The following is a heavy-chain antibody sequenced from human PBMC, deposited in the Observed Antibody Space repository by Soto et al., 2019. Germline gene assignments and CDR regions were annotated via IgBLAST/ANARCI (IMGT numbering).Heavy chain of an antibody. V-gene: IGHV1-18*01. D-gene: IGHD1-1*01. CDR3: ARGRYGDY. Sequence: QVHLVQSGAEVKKPGASVKVSCKASGYTFTSYGITWVRQAPGQGLEWMGWISAHNGNTDYAQKLQGRVIVTRDTSKSTADMELRSLRSDDTAVYYCARGRYGDYWGQGSLVTVSS. CDR1: GYTFTSYG. CDR2: ISAHNGNT. J-gene: IGHJ4*02.